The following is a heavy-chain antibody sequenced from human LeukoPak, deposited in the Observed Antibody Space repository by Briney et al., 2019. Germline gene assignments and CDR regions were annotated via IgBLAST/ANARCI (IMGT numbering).Heavy chain of an antibody. D-gene: IGHD4-17*01. Sequence: GRSLRLSCAASGFTFSSYGMHWVRQAPGKGLEWVAVIWYDGSNKYYADSVKGRFTISRDNSKNTLYLQMNSLRAEDTAVYYCARDPNYGDYPTHSDYWGQGTPVTVSS. J-gene: IGHJ4*02. CDR3: ARDPNYGDYPTHSDY. CDR1: GFTFSSYG. V-gene: IGHV3-33*01. CDR2: IWYDGSNK.